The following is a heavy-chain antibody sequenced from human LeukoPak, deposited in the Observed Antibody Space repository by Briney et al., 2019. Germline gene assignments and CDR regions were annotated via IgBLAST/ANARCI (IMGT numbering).Heavy chain of an antibody. J-gene: IGHJ5*02. V-gene: IGHV3-21*01. Sequence: GGSLRLSCSASGFTFSNYAMSWVRQAPGEGLEWVSSISSSSSYMYYADSVKGRFTISRDNAKNSLYLQMNSLRAEDTAVYYCARRNLRSGSSPGFDPWGQGTLVTVSS. D-gene: IGHD3-10*01. CDR3: ARRNLRSGSSPGFDP. CDR1: GFTFSNYA. CDR2: ISSSSSYM.